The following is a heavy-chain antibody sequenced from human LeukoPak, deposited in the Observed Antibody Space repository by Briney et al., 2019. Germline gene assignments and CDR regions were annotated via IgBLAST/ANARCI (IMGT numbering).Heavy chain of an antibody. J-gene: IGHJ4*02. V-gene: IGHV4-61*01. CDR3: ARELRWFGFDY. D-gene: IGHD3-10*01. CDR1: GGSISSSSYY. Sequence: SETLSLTCTVSGGSISSSSYYWGWIRQPPGKGLEWIGYIYYSGSTNYNPSLKSRVTISVDTSKNQFSLKLSSVTAADTAVYYCARELRWFGFDYWGQGTLVTVSS. CDR2: IYYSGST.